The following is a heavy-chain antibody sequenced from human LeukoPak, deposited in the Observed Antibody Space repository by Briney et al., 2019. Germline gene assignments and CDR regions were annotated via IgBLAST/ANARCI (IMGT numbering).Heavy chain of an antibody. J-gene: IGHJ3*02. CDR3: AKDRAMTAAAAMQEDAFDI. Sequence: GGSLRLSCAASGFTFGSYAMSWVRQAPGKGLEWVSAISGSGGSTYYADSVKGRFTISRDNSKNTLYLQMNSLRAEDTAVYYCAKDRAMTAAAAMQEDAFDIWGQGTMVTVSS. CDR2: ISGSGGST. V-gene: IGHV3-23*01. CDR1: GFTFGSYA. D-gene: IGHD6-13*01.